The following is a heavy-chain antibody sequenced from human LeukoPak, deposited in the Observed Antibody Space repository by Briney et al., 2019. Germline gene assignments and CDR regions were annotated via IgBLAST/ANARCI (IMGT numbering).Heavy chain of an antibody. J-gene: IGHJ5*02. CDR2: IYYSGSI. CDR1: GGPLSSGIYH. CDR3: AGATYCSSTTCYANKWFDP. D-gene: IGHD2-2*01. Sequence: PSETLSLTCTVSGGPLSSGIYHWSWIRQSPGKGLEYIGFIYYSGSINYNPSLKSRVTMSVDTSKNQFSLSLSSVTAADTAVYYCAGATYCSSTTCYANKWFDPWGQGTLVTVSS. V-gene: IGHV4-61*01.